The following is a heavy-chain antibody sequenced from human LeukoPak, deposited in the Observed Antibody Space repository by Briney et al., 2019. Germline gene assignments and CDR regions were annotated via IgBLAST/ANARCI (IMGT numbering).Heavy chain of an antibody. Sequence: GGSLRLSCAASGFIFSSYGVHWVRQAPGKGLEWVAVIWYDGSNKYYADSVKGRFTISRDNSKNTLYLQMHSLRAEDTAVYYCATDYNDAFDIWGQGTMVTVSS. D-gene: IGHD4/OR15-4a*01. J-gene: IGHJ3*02. CDR2: IWYDGSNK. V-gene: IGHV3-33*01. CDR3: ATDYNDAFDI. CDR1: GFIFSSYG.